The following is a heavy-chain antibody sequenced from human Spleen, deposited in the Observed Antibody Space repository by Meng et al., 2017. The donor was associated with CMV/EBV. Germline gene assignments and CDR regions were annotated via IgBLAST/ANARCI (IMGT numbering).Heavy chain of an antibody. J-gene: IGHJ5*02. CDR3: AKGQGRPAANALNWFDP. Sequence: GGSLRLSCSVSGFTFSDYALQWVRQAPGKGLEWVALISRDGSNKLYAESVKGRFTLSRDNSKNTLFLEMNSLRTEDTAVYYCAKGQGRPAANALNWFDPWGQGTLVTVSS. D-gene: IGHD2-2*01. CDR1: GFTFSDYA. CDR2: ISRDGSNK. V-gene: IGHV3-30-3*01.